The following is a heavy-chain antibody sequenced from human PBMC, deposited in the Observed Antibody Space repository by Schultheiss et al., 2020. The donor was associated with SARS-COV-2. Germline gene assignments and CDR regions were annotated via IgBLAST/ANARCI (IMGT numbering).Heavy chain of an antibody. J-gene: IGHJ4*02. D-gene: IGHD3-22*01. CDR3: ARAPGDYYDSSGYYPDY. CDR1: GFTFSSYS. Sequence: GGSLRLSCAASGFTFSSYSMNWVRQAPGKGLEWVSSISSSSSYIYYADSVKGRFTISRDNAKNSLYLQMNSLRAEDTAVYYCARAPGDYYDSSGYYPDYWGQGTLVTVSS. CDR2: ISSSSSYI. V-gene: IGHV3-21*01.